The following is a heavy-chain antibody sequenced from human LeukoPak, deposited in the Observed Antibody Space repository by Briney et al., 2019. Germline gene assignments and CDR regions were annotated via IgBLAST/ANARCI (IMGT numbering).Heavy chain of an antibody. Sequence: SETLSLTCAVYGGSFSGYYWSWIRQPPGKGLEWIGEINHSGSTNYNPSLKSRVTISVDTSKNQFSLKLSSVAAADTAVYYCARFVRGGWYNGMDVWGQGTTVTVSS. CDR1: GGSFSGYY. J-gene: IGHJ6*02. V-gene: IGHV4-34*01. D-gene: IGHD3-10*01. CDR3: ARFVRGGWYNGMDV. CDR2: INHSGST.